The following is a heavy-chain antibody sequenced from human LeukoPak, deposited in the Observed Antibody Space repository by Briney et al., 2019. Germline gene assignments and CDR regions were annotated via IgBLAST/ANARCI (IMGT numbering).Heavy chain of an antibody. V-gene: IGHV3-23*01. J-gene: IGHJ5*02. CDR3: ATDIVVVPAAISGLNWFDP. D-gene: IGHD2-2*01. CDR1: GFTFSSYA. CDR2: IGGSGGST. Sequence: PGGSLRLSCAASGFTFSSYAMSWVRQAPGKGLEWVSAIGGSGGSTYYADSVKGRFTISRDNSKNTLYLQMNSLRAEDTAVYYCATDIVVVPAAISGLNWFDPWGQGTLVTVSS.